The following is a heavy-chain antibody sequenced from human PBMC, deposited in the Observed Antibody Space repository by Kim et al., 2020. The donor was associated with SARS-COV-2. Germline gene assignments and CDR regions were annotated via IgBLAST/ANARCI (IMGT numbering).Heavy chain of an antibody. CDR2: INPSGGST. V-gene: IGHV1-46*01. J-gene: IGHJ4*02. CDR3: ARDALPYDSTSLGYFDY. Sequence: ASVKVSCKASGFFFTYYYIHWMRQAPGQGLEWMGIINPSGGSTRYAQKFQGRVSMTRDTSTRTVYMELSSLRSDDTAVYYCARDALPYDSTSLGYFDYWGQGTLVTVSS. D-gene: IGHD2-15*01. CDR1: GFFFTYYY.